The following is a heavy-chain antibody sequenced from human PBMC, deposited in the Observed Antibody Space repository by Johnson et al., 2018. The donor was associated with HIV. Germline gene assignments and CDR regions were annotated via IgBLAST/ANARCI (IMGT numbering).Heavy chain of an antibody. V-gene: IGHV3-30-3*01. CDR3: AKDGPYSSGIDASDI. CDR1: GFTFSSYA. Sequence: VQLLESGGGVVQPGRSLRLSCAASGFTFSSYAMHWVRQAPGKGLEWVAVISYDGSNKYYADSVKGRFTISRDNSKNTLYLQMNSLRGEDTAVYYCAKDGPYSSGIDASDIWGQGTVVTVSS. D-gene: IGHD6-19*01. J-gene: IGHJ3*02. CDR2: ISYDGSNK.